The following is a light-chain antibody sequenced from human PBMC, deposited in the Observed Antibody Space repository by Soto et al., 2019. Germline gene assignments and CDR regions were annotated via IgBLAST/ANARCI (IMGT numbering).Light chain of an antibody. J-gene: IGKJ1*01. Sequence: ATQVSQSPSSVSASVGDRVTISCRASQGIGNDLGWYQQKPGKAPKLLIYAASTLQTGVASRFSGSGSGTDFTLTISSLQPEDFATYYCLQDYIYPWTFGQGTKVEI. CDR1: QGIGND. V-gene: IGKV1-6*01. CDR3: LQDYIYPWT. CDR2: AAS.